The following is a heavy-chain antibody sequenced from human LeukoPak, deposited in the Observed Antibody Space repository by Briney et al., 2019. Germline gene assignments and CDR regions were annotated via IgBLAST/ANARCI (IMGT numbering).Heavy chain of an antibody. V-gene: IGHV3-15*01. CDR2: IKSKTDGGTT. Sequence: GGSVRLSCAASGLSYRNAWMSCARHAPGKALEWVGRIKSKTDGGTTDYAAPVKGRFTISRDDSNNTLYLQTNSLETEDTAVYYCTTERNPFGYWGQGTLVTVSS. J-gene: IGHJ4*02. CDR3: TTERNPFGY. CDR1: GLSYRNAW.